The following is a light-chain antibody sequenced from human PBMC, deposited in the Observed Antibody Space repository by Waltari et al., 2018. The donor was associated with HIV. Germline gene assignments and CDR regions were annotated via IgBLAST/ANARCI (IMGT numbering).Light chain of an antibody. CDR3: QQYSHWPLMYN. CDR1: QTISSN. V-gene: IGKV3-15*01. J-gene: IGKJ2*01. CDR2: AAS. Sequence: EIVMTQSPATLSVSPGERATLSCSASQTISSNLAWYQHKPGQSPRLLIYAASTRATGIPARFSASGSGTEFTLTISSLQSEDFAVYYCQQYSHWPLMYNFGQGTKLEIK.